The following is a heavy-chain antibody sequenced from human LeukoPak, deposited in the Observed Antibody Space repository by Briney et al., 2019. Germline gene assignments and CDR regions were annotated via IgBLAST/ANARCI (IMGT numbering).Heavy chain of an antibody. CDR2: IYYSGST. D-gene: IGHD6-6*01. CDR3: ARDWGVEGRPGHMDA. Sequence: SETLSLTCTVSGGSISTYYWSWIRQPPGKGLEWIGYIYYSGSTNYNPSLKSRVTILVDTSKNQFSLKLSSVTAADTAVYFCARDWGVEGRPGHMDAWGKGTTVTVSS. V-gene: IGHV4-59*01. CDR1: GGSISTYY. J-gene: IGHJ6*03.